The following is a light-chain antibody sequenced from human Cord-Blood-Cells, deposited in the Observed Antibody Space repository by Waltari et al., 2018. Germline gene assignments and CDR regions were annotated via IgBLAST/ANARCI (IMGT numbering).Light chain of an antibody. V-gene: IGKV4-1*01. Sequence: DSVMTQPTDSLAVSLGERAPIHCKSSQSVLYSSNNKNYLAWYQQKPGQPPKLLIYWASTRESGVPDRFSGSGSGTDFTLTISSLQAEDVAVYYCQQYYSTPLTFGGGTKVEIK. J-gene: IGKJ4*01. CDR2: WAS. CDR1: QSVLYSSNNKNY. CDR3: QQYYSTPLT.